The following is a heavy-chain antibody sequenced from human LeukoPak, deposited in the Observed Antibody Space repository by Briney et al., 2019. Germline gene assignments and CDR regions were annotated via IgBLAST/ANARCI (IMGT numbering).Heavy chain of an antibody. D-gene: IGHD3-3*01. J-gene: IGHJ4*02. Sequence: GRSLRLSCAASGFTFSSYGMHWVRQAPGKGLEWVAVIWYDGSNKYYADSVKGRFTISRDNSKDTLYLQMNSLRAEDTAVYYCAREYYDFWSGYYFDYWGQGTLVTVSS. CDR3: AREYYDFWSGYYFDY. CDR2: IWYDGSNK. V-gene: IGHV3-33*01. CDR1: GFTFSSYG.